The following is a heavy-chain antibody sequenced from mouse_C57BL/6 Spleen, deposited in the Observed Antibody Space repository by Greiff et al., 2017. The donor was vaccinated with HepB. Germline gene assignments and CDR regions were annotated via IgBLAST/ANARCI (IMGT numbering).Heavy chain of an antibody. Sequence: VQLVESGPELARPWASVKISCQAFYTFSRRLHFAIRDTNYWMQWVKQGPGQVREWIGAIYPGNGDTSYNQKFKGKATLTADTSSITAYRQPSSLTAEDSAVYYCASPSTTVVGGFDVWGTGTTVTVSS. CDR1: YTFSRRLH. D-gene: IGHD1-1*01. CDR3: AEDSAVYYCASPSTTVVGGFDV. V-gene: IGHV1-87*01. CDR2: GQVREWIG. J-gene: IGHJ1*03.